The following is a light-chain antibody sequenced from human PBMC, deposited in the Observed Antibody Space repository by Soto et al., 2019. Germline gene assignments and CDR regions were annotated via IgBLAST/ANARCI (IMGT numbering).Light chain of an antibody. CDR3: QQYGNSPWT. Sequence: EIVLTQSPGTLSLSPGERATLSCRPSLSLSSSYIAWYQQKPGQAPTLLIYGASSRATGIPDRFSGSGSGTEFTLTITRLEPEDFAVYHCQQYGNSPWTFGQGTKVEIK. CDR2: GAS. V-gene: IGKV3-20*01. CDR1: LSLSSSY. J-gene: IGKJ1*01.